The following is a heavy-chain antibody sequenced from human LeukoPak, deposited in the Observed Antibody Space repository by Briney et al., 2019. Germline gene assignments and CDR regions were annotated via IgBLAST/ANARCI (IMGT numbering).Heavy chain of an antibody. CDR3: ARAAGIVVVVAATSAFDI. V-gene: IGHV1-69*13. D-gene: IGHD2-15*01. CDR1: GGTFSSYA. CDR2: IIPIFGTA. Sequence: GASVKVSCKASGGTFSSYAISWVRQAPGQGLEWMGGIIPIFGTANYAQKFQGRVTITADESTSTAYMELSSLRSEDTAVYYCARAAGIVVVVAATSAFDIWGQGTMVTVSS. J-gene: IGHJ3*02.